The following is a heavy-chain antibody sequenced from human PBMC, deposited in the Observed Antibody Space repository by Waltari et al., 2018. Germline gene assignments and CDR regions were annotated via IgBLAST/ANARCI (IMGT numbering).Heavy chain of an antibody. Sequence: QVQLQESGPGLVKPSETLSLTCTVSGGSISSYYWSWIRQPPGKGLEWIGYIYYSGSTNYNPALKSRVTISVDTSKNQFSLKLSSVTAADTAVYYCARENQDYDFSGYYYYGMDVWGQGTTVTISS. D-gene: IGHD3-3*01. V-gene: IGHV4-59*01. CDR3: ARENQDYDFSGYYYYGMDV. J-gene: IGHJ6*02. CDR2: IYYSGST. CDR1: GGSISSYY.